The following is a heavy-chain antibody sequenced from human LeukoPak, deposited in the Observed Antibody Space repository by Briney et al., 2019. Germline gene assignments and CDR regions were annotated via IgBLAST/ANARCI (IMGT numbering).Heavy chain of an antibody. Sequence: SETLSLTCAVSGGSISSSNWWSWVRQPPGKGLEWIGEIYHSGSTNYNPSLKSRVTISVDKSKNQFSLKLSSVTAADTAVYYCASDRGLWNWFDPWGQGTLVTVSS. CDR2: IYHSGST. J-gene: IGHJ5*02. D-gene: IGHD3-16*01. V-gene: IGHV4-4*02. CDR3: ASDRGLWNWFDP. CDR1: GGSISSSNW.